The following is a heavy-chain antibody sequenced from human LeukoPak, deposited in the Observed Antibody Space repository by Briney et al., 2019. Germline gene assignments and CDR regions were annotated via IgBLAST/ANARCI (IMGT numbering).Heavy chain of an antibody. J-gene: IGHJ4*02. CDR1: GYTFTNYG. D-gene: IGHD5-12*01. CDR3: ARHSKSAYDPRAFDY. V-gene: IGHV1-18*01. CDR2: ISAYNGNT. Sequence: ASVKVSCKTSGYTFTNYGISWVRQAPGLGLEWMGWISAYNGNTNYAQKVQGRVTMTTDTSTSTAYMELRSLRFDDTAVYYCARHSKSAYDPRAFDYWGQGTLVTVSS.